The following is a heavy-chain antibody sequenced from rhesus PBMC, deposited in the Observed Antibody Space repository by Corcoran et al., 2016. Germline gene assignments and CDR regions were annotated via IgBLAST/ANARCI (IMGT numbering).Heavy chain of an antibody. Sequence: QVLLQESGPGLVQPSETLSRTCTLSAGSMSSNYWSWLRPSPGKGLEWIGYIHGGSGSTSYYPSLKSRVTFSRDTSKNQFSLKLTSVTAADTAVYYCARLVAGSGLDSWGQGVVVTVSS. J-gene: IGHJ6*01. CDR2: IHGGSGST. D-gene: IGHD6-37*01. CDR3: ARLVAGSGLDS. CDR1: AGSMSSNY. V-gene: IGHV4-147*01.